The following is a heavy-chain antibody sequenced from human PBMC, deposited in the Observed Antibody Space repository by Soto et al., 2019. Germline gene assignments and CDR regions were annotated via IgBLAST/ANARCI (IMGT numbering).Heavy chain of an antibody. V-gene: IGHV1-18*01. J-gene: IGHJ6*02. D-gene: IGHD3-22*01. CDR3: ARKKFRYYDSSGYYPPYYYGMDV. CDR2: IRVNNGDT. CDR1: GYTFTNSG. Sequence: ASVKVSCKASGYTFTNSGFSWVRQAPGQGLEWVGWIRVNNGDTHYAQKLQGRVTMTTDTSTSTAYMELSSLRSEDTAVYYCARKKFRYYDSSGYYPPYYYGMDVWGQGTTVTVSS.